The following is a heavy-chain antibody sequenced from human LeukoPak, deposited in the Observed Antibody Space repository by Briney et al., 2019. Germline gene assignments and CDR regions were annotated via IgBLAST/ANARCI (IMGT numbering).Heavy chain of an antibody. CDR2: IYPGDSDT. D-gene: IGHD4-11*01. J-gene: IGHJ4*02. V-gene: IGHV5-51*01. CDR3: ARLSDSNYDIPRAFDY. Sequence: GESLKISCKGSGYSFTSYWIGWVRQMPGKGLEWMGIIYPGDSDTRYSPSFQGQVTISADKSISTAYLQWSSLTASDTAMYYCARLSDSNYDIPRAFDYWGQGTLVTVSS. CDR1: GYSFTSYW.